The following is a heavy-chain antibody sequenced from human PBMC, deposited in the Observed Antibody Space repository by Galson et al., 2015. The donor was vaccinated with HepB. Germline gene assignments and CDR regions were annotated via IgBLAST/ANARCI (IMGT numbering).Heavy chain of an antibody. CDR1: GFTFSTYW. CDR3: ARRGFGSGTDF. D-gene: IGHD1-14*01. Sequence: SLRLSCAASGFTFSTYWMYWVRQTPGRGLVWLSCIHSDGSKIGYADSVKGRFTISRDNAKNTLYLQMNSLRVEDTAVYYCARRGFGSGTDFWGQGTLVTVSS. J-gene: IGHJ4*02. CDR2: IHSDGSKI. V-gene: IGHV3-74*01.